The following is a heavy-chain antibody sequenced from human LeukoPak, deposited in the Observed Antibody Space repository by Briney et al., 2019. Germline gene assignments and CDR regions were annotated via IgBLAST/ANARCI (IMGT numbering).Heavy chain of an antibody. CDR2: ISGSGSSS. CDR3: AKDFLYNVVDY. D-gene: IGHD3-10*01. CDR1: GFTFSNYA. V-gene: IGHV3-23*01. Sequence: WGSLRLSCAASGFTFSNYAMTRVRQAAGMGLEWVSSISGSGSSSYYADSVKGRFTVSRDNSKNPLHLQMNSLRAEDTAVYYCAKDFLYNVVDYWGQGTLVAVSS. J-gene: IGHJ4*02.